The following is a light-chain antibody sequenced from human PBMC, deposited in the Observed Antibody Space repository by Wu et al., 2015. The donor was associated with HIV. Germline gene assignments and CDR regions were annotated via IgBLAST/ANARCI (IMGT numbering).Light chain of an antibody. V-gene: IGKV1-5*03. CDR3: HQYNSSPLT. CDR2: KTS. Sequence: DIQMTQSPSTLPASVGDRVTITCRASQSISHWLAWYQQKPGKAPKLLIYKTSNLESGVPSRFSGSGFGTEFTLTISSLQPDDFATYYCHQYNSSPLTFGGGTKVEIK. J-gene: IGKJ4*01. CDR1: QSISHW.